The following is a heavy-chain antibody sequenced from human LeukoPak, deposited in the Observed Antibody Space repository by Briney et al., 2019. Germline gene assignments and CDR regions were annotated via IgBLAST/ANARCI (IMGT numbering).Heavy chain of an antibody. CDR1: GYTFTGYY. Sequence: ASVKVSCKASGYTFTGYYMHWVRQAPGQGLEWMGWMNPNSGNTGYAQKLQGRVTMTTDTSTSTAYMELRSLRSDDTAVYYCARDRATTVTTSYYYGMDVWGQGTTVTVSS. CDR3: ARDRATTVTTSYYYGMDV. V-gene: IGHV1-18*04. J-gene: IGHJ6*02. D-gene: IGHD4-17*01. CDR2: MNPNSGNT.